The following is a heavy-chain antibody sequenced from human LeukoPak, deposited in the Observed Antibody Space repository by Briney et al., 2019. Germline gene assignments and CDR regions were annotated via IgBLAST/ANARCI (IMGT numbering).Heavy chain of an antibody. Sequence: PSETLSLTCTVSGGSISSYYWSWIRQPPGKGLEWIGYIYYSGSTNYNPSLKSRVTISVDTSKNQFSLKLSSVTAADTAVYYCAGTQLLEWLVSPYGMDVWGQGTTVTVSS. V-gene: IGHV4-59*01. D-gene: IGHD3-3*01. J-gene: IGHJ6*02. CDR1: GGSISSYY. CDR2: IYYSGST. CDR3: AGTQLLEWLVSPYGMDV.